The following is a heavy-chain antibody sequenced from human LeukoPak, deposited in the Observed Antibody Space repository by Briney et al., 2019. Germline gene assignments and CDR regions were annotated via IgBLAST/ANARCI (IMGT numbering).Heavy chain of an antibody. CDR1: GYTFTGYY. CDR2: INPNSGGT. Sequence: ASVKVSCKASGYTFTGYYMHWVRQAPGQGLEWMGWINPNSGGTNYAQKFQGRVTMTRDTSISTAYMELRRLRSDDTAVYYCARDAAHSGHYSGSFYWGQGTLVTVSS. J-gene: IGHJ4*02. D-gene: IGHD4-17*01. CDR3: ARDAAHSGHYSGSFY. V-gene: IGHV1-2*02.